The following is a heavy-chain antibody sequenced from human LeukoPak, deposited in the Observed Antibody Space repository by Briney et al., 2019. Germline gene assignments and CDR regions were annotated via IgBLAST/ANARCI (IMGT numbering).Heavy chain of an antibody. Sequence: ASVKVSCKASGYTFTGYYMHWVRQAPGQGLEWMGWINPNSGGTNYAQKFQGRVTMTRDTSISTAYMELSRLRSDDTAVYYCARWLPEKYYFDYWGQGTLVTVSS. J-gene: IGHJ4*02. V-gene: IGHV1-2*02. CDR1: GYTFTGYY. CDR2: INPNSGGT. D-gene: IGHD5-12*01. CDR3: ARWLPEKYYFDY.